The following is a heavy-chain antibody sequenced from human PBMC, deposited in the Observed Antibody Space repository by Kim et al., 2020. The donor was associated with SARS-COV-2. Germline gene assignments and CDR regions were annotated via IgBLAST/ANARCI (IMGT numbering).Heavy chain of an antibody. CDR2: IKQDGSEK. J-gene: IGHJ6*03. CDR1: GFTFSSYW. CDR3: AREASDFPPPPLYYYYYYMDV. Sequence: GGSLRLSCAASGFTFSSYWMSWVRQAPGKGLEWVANIKQDGSEKYYVDSVKGRFTISRDNAKNSLYLQMNSLRAEDTAVYYCAREASDFPPPPLYYYYYYMDVWGKGTTVTVSS. V-gene: IGHV3-7*01. D-gene: IGHD2-21*02.